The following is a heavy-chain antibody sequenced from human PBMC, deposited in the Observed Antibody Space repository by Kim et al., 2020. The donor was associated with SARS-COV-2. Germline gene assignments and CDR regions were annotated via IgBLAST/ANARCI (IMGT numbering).Heavy chain of an antibody. CDR1: GGSISSSSYY. Sequence: SETLSLTCTVSGGSISSSSYYWGWIRQPPGKGLEWIGSIYYSGSTYYNPSLKSRVTISVDTSKNQFSLKLSSVTAADTAVYYCARDRRIAVAGTPFWFDP. CDR3: ARDRRIAVAGTPFWFDP. D-gene: IGHD6-19*01. J-gene: IGHJ5*02. V-gene: IGHV4-39*07. CDR2: IYYSGST.